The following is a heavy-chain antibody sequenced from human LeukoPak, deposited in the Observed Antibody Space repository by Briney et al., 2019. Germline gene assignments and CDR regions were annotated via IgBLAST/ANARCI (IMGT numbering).Heavy chain of an antibody. J-gene: IGHJ4*02. CDR3: ARGGTMYYGSGNFDY. Sequence: GGSLRLSRAASGFTFTTYAMNWVRQTPGKGLEWVSGISAGGSSTDYADSVKGRFTISRDNSKNTLYLEMNSLRAEDTAVYYCARGGTMYYGSGNFDYWGQGTLLTASS. D-gene: IGHD3-10*01. V-gene: IGHV3-23*01. CDR2: ISAGGSST. CDR1: GFTFTTYA.